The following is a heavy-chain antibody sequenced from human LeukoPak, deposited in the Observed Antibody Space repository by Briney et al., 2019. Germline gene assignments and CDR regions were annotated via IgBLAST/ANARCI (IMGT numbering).Heavy chain of an antibody. J-gene: IGHJ6*02. CDR1: GFTFTKHA. V-gene: IGHV3-23*01. Sequence: PGGSLRLSCAASGFTFTKHAMNWVRQAPGKGLEWVSGMSGSGGTIYYLDSVKGRFTISRDNSKNTLFLQMNSLRTEDTAVYYCAKGYVGATDYYYYGMDVWGQGTTVTVSS. CDR2: MSGSGGTI. CDR3: AKGYVGATDYYYYGMDV. D-gene: IGHD1-26*01.